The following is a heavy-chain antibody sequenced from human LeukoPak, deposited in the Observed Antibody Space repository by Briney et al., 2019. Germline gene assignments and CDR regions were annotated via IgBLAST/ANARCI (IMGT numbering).Heavy chain of an antibody. CDR2: FDPEDGET. CDR1: GYTLTELS. V-gene: IGHV1-24*01. Sequence: ASVKVSCKVSGYTLTELSMHWVRQAPGKGLEWMGGFDPEDGETIYAQKFQGRVTMTEDTSTDTAYMGLSSLRSEDTAVYYCATALHYYDSSGYYRKKRGFAYWGQGTLVTVSS. D-gene: IGHD3-22*01. CDR3: ATALHYYDSSGYYRKKRGFAY. J-gene: IGHJ4*02.